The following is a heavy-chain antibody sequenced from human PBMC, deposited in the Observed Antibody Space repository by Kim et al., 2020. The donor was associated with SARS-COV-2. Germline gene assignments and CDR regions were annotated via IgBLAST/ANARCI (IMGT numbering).Heavy chain of an antibody. CDR3: YSRIRGLDDAFDS. CDR1: GGSISGYC. Sequence: SETLSLTCTVSGGSISGYCWSWIRQPPGKGLEWIGYIYNNGSTSYNPSLTRRVPISVATSKKKISLNLSPVTAAATAASYYYSRIRGLDDAFDSWGDG. CDR2: IYNNGST. V-gene: IGHV4-59*13. D-gene: IGHD4-4*01. J-gene: IGHJ3*02.